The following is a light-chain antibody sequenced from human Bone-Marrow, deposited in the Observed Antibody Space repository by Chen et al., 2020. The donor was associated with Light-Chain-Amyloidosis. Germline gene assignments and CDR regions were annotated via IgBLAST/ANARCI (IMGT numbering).Light chain of an antibody. CDR2: AAS. Sequence: DIQMTQSPSSLSASVGDRVTIACRASQSISNYLNWYQQKPGKAPKLLIYAASSLQSGVPSRFSGSGSGTDFTLTINSLQPEDFATYYCQQSYTTPRVTFGPAIKVDIK. CDR1: QSISNY. CDR3: QQSYTTPRVT. J-gene: IGKJ3*01. V-gene: IGKV1-39*01.